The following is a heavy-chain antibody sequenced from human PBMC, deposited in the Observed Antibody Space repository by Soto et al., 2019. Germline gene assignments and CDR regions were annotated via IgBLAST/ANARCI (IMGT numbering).Heavy chain of an antibody. CDR3: AKGQYSSPFYYYYGMDV. J-gene: IGHJ6*02. CDR1: GFTFDDYT. Sequence: GGSLRLSCAASGFTFDDYTMHWVRQAPGKGLEWVSLISWDGGSTYYADSVKGRFTISRDNSKNSLYLQMNSLRTEDTALYYCAKGQYSSPFYYYYGMDVWGQGTTVTVSS. CDR2: ISWDGGST. V-gene: IGHV3-43*01. D-gene: IGHD5-18*01.